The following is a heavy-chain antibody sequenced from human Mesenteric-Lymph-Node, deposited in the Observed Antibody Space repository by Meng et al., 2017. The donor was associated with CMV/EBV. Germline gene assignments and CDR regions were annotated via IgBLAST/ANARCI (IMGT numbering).Heavy chain of an antibody. CDR2: ISPYNGGT. CDR3: ARDRTDYYDSSFYYPNWFDP. D-gene: IGHD3-22*01. Sequence: ASVKVSCKTSGYTFTGYYMHWVRQAPGQGLEWMGWISPYNGGTNYAQKFQGRLTMTRDTSISTTYMELSRLRSDDTAVYYCARDRTDYYDSSFYYPNWFDPWGQGTLVTVSS. J-gene: IGHJ5*02. CDR1: GYTFTGYY. V-gene: IGHV1-2*02.